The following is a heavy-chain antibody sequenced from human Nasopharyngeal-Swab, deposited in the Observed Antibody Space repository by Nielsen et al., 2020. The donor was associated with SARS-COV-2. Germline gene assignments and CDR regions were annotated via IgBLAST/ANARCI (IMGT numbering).Heavy chain of an antibody. D-gene: IGHD5-12*01. J-gene: IGHJ4*02. CDR1: GFTFSSYG. CDR3: AKYRYSGYAPGDY. Sequence: SLKISCAASGFTFSSYGMHWVRQAPGKGLEWVAVIWYDGSNKYYADSVKGRFTISRDNPKNTLYLQMNSLRAEDTAVYYCAKYRYSGYAPGDYWGQGTLVTVSS. V-gene: IGHV3-33*06. CDR2: IWYDGSNK.